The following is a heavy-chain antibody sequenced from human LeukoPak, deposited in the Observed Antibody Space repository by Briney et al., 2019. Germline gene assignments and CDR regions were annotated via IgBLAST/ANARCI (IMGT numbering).Heavy chain of an antibody. CDR1: GGSFSGYY. Sequence: SETLSLTCAVYGGSFSGYYWSWIRQPPGKGLEWIGEINYSGSTNYNPSLKSRVTISVDTSKNQFSLKLTSVTAADTAVYYCAKHEYGDLKDFDYWGQGTLVTVSS. V-gene: IGHV4-34*01. CDR2: INYSGST. J-gene: IGHJ4*02. D-gene: IGHD4-17*01. CDR3: AKHEYGDLKDFDY.